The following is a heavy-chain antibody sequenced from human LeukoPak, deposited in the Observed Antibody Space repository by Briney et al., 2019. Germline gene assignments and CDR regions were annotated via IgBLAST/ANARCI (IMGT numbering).Heavy chain of an antibody. CDR2: ISHDGFI. J-gene: IGHJ4*02. CDR3: ARANNSSWHN. CDR1: GFTFSSYV. D-gene: IGHD6-13*01. V-gene: IGHV3-74*01. Sequence: GGSLRLSCETAGFTFSSYVMHWVRRTPGKGLVWVSRISHDGFISYADSVKGRFTISRDNAKNSLFLQMNSLRVEDTAVYYCARANNSSWHNWGQGTLVTVSS.